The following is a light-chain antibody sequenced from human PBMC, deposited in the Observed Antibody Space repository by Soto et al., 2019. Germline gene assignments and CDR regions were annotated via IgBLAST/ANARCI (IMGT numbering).Light chain of an antibody. CDR1: SGSVSTTYY. V-gene: IGLV8-61*01. CDR3: VLYMGSGISV. Sequence: QTVVTQEPSFSVSPGGTVTLTCGLTSGSVSTTYYPSWYQQTPGQAPRTLLYSTSTRSSGVPNRFSGSILGNKAALTFTGAQAEDESDYYCVLYMGSGISVFGGGTQLTVL. J-gene: IGLJ3*02. CDR2: STS.